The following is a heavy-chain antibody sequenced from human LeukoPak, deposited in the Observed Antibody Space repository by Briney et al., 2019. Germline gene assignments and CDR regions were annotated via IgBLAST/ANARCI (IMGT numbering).Heavy chain of an antibody. Sequence: SETLSLTCAVYGGSFSGYYWSWIRQPPGKGLEWIGEINHSGSTNYNPSLKSRVTISVDTSKNQFSLKLSSVTAADTAVYYCARGERVTIFGVVTNWSDPWGQGTLVTVSS. CDR2: INHSGST. D-gene: IGHD3-3*01. CDR1: GGSFSGYY. V-gene: IGHV4-34*09. CDR3: ARGERVTIFGVVTNWSDP. J-gene: IGHJ5*02.